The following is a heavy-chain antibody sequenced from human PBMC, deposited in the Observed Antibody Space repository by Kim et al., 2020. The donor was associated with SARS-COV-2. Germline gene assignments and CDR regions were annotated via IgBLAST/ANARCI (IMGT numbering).Heavy chain of an antibody. V-gene: IGHV3-43*01. CDR3: AKGRYSSSWYRYYYGMDV. Sequence: GGSLRLSCAASGFTFDDYTMHWVRQAPGKGLEWVSLISWDGGSTYYADSVKGRFTISRDNSKNSLYLQMNSLRTEDTALYYCAKGRYSSSWYRYYYGMDVWGQGTTVTVSS. CDR2: ISWDGGST. D-gene: IGHD6-13*01. CDR1: GFTFDDYT. J-gene: IGHJ6*02.